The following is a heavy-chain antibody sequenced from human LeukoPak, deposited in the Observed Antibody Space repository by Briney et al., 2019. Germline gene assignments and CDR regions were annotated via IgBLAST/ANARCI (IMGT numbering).Heavy chain of an antibody. D-gene: IGHD2-21*02. CDR2: INSDGSST. V-gene: IGHV3-74*01. Sequence: PGGSLRLSCAASGFTFSSYWMHWVRQAPGKGLVWVSRINSDGSSTSYADSVKGRFTISRDNAKNTLYLKMNSLRAEDTAVYYCARGIVVVTAISTRRRGNWFDPWGQGTLVTVSS. CDR1: GFTFSSYW. CDR3: ARGIVVVTAISTRRRGNWFDP. J-gene: IGHJ5*02.